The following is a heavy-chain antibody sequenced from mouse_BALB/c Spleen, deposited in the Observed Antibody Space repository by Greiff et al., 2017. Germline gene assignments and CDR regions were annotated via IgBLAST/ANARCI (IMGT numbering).Heavy chain of an antibody. CDR2: INPGSGGT. D-gene: IGHD2-3*01. CDR3: ARDDDGYYPFAY. CDR1: GYAFTNYL. J-gene: IGHJ3*01. V-gene: IGHV1-54*01. Sequence: QVQLKESGAELVRPGTSVKVSCKASGYAFTNYLIEWVKQRPGQGLEWIGVINPGSGGTNYNEKFKGKATLTADKSSSTAYMQLSSLTSDDSAVYFCARDDDGYYPFAYWGQGTLVTVSA.